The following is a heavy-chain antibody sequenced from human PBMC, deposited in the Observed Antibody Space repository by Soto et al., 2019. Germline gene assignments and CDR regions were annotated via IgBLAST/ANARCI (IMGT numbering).Heavy chain of an antibody. J-gene: IGHJ4*02. CDR2: ISYDGSNK. Sequence: QVQLVESGGGVVQPGRSLRLSCAASGFTFSSYGMHWVRQAPGKGLEWVAVISYDGSNKYDADSVKGRFTIYRDNSKNKVYLQMSCLRAEDTAVYYCAEAPRPDLRAYYEFSPPPDWGQGTLVTVSS. V-gene: IGHV3-30*18. D-gene: IGHD3-3*01. CDR1: GFTFSSYG. CDR3: AEAPRPDLRAYYEFSPPPD.